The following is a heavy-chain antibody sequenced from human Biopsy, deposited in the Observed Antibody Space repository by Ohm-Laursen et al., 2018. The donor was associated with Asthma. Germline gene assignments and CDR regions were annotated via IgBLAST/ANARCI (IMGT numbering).Heavy chain of an antibody. D-gene: IGHD2-15*01. J-gene: IGHJ4*02. CDR2: IDYSGTT. CDR1: GASISSGGYY. V-gene: IGHV4-31*03. Sequence: SQTLSLTCTVSGASISSGGYYWSWIRHHPGSGLEWIGYIDYSGTTYYSPSLKSRVSLSPDTSKNQFSLRLSSLTAADTAVYYCARGRGYCRDGNCSNYYFENWGQGTPVTVSS. CDR3: ARGRGYCRDGNCSNYYFEN.